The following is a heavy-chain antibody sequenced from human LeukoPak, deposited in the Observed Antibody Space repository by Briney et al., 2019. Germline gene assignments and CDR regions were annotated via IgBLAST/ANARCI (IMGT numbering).Heavy chain of an antibody. J-gene: IGHJ6*02. Sequence: SQTLSLTCTVSGGSISSGSYYWSWIRQPAGTGLEWIGRIYTSGSTNYNPSLKSRVTISVDTSKNQFSLKLSSVTAADTAVYYCARDTVIAVAGTKPHYYYGMDVWGQGTTVTVSS. V-gene: IGHV4-61*02. CDR2: IYTSGST. CDR1: GGSISSGSYY. CDR3: ARDTVIAVAGTKPHYYYGMDV. D-gene: IGHD6-19*01.